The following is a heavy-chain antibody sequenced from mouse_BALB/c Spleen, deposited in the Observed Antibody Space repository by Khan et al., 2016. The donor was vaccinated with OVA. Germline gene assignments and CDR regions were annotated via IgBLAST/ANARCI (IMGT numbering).Heavy chain of an antibody. V-gene: IGHV1-9*01. CDR1: GYTFSSYW. CDR3: ARRYYGSSYGFDY. Sequence: QVRLQQSGAELMKPGASVKISCKATGYTFSSYWIEWVKQRPGHGLEWIGEILPGSGGTNYNEKFKGKATFTADTSSNTAYMQLSSLTSEDSAVYYCARRYYGSSYGFDYWGQGTTLTVSS. D-gene: IGHD1-1*01. J-gene: IGHJ2*01. CDR2: ILPGSGGT.